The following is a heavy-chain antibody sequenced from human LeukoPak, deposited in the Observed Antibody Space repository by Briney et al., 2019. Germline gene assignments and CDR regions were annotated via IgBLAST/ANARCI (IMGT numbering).Heavy chain of an antibody. V-gene: IGHV3-30*02. CDR1: GFTFSSYS. Sequence: PGGSLRLSCAASGFTFSSYSMNWVRQAPGKGLEWVAFIRYDGSNKYYADSVKGRFTISRDNSKNTLYLQMNSLRAEDTAVYYCADDAFDIWGQGTMVTVSS. J-gene: IGHJ3*02. CDR3: ADDAFDI. CDR2: IRYDGSNK.